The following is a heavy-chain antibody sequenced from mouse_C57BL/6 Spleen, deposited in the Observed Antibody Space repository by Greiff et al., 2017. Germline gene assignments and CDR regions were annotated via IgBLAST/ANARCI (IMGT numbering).Heavy chain of an antibody. CDR1: GFTFSSYG. CDR3: ARAYYGSSHYAMDY. V-gene: IGHV5-6*02. CDR2: ISSGGSYT. J-gene: IGHJ4*01. D-gene: IGHD1-1*01. Sequence: DVKLVESGGDLVKPGGSLKLSCAASGFTFSSYGMSWVRQTPDKRLEWVATISSGGSYTYYPDSVKGRFTISRDNAKNTLYLQMSSLKSEDTAMYYCARAYYGSSHYAMDYWGQGTSVTVSS.